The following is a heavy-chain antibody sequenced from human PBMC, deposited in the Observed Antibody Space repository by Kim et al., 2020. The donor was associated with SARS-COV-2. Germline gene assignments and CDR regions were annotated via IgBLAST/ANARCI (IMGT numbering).Heavy chain of an antibody. J-gene: IGHJ6*02. V-gene: IGHV3-49*03. CDR3: TRAPKGSGSYYNRVYYYGMDV. CDR1: GFTFGDYA. CDR2: IRSKAYGGTT. Sequence: GGSLRLSCTASGFTFGDYAMSWFRQAPGKGLEWVGFIRSKAYGGTTEYAASVKGRFTISRDDSKSIAYLQMNSLKTEDTAVYYCTRAPKGSGSYYNRVYYYGMDVWGQGTTVTVSS. D-gene: IGHD3-10*01.